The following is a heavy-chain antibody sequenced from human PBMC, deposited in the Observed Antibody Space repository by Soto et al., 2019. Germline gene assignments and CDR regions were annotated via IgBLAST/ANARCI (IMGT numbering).Heavy chain of an antibody. Sequence: SETLSLTCAVYGGSFSGYYWSWIRQPPGKGLEWIGEINHSGSTNYNPSLKSRVTISVDTSKNQFSLKLSSVTAADTAVYYCARGIFCSGYPFSAYSYYGMDVWGQGTTVTVSS. D-gene: IGHD3-3*01. J-gene: IGHJ6*02. CDR3: ARGIFCSGYPFSAYSYYGMDV. CDR2: INHSGST. CDR1: GGSFSGYY. V-gene: IGHV4-34*01.